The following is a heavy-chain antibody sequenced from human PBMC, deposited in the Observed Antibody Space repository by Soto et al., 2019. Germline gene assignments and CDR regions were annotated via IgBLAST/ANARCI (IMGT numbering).Heavy chain of an antibody. J-gene: IGHJ4*02. CDR1: GFVFNTFW. Sequence: EVQLVESGGGLVQPGGSLRLSCAASGFVFNTFWMSWVRQAPGKGLEWVANIRQDGSEQFYVDSVKGRFTISRDNAKNSLYLQMNSLRAEDTAVYYCARASFYGDYYFDHWGQGTLATVSS. CDR3: ARASFYGDYYFDH. D-gene: IGHD4-17*01. CDR2: IRQDGSEQ. V-gene: IGHV3-7*01.